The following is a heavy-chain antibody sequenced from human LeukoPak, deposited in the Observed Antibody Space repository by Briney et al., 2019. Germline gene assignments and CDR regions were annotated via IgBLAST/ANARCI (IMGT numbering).Heavy chain of an antibody. CDR1: GYTCTSYG. D-gene: IGHD5-24*01. Sequence: GASVKVSCKASGYTCTSYGISWLRQSPGQAPEWMGWISAYNGNTNYAQKLQGSVTMTTDTSTSTAYMELRSLRSDDAAVYYCARSRMAGAFDYWGQGTLVTVSS. V-gene: IGHV1-18*01. CDR2: ISAYNGNT. CDR3: ARSRMAGAFDY. J-gene: IGHJ4*02.